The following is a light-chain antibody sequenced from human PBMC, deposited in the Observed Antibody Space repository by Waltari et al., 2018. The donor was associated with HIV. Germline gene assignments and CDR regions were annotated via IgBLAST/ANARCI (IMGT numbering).Light chain of an antibody. CDR1: QEIGND. J-gene: IGKJ2*01. V-gene: IGKV1-6*01. CDR3: LQDYTYPRT. CDR2: GAS. Sequence: AIQMSQSPSSLSASVGDRVTITCRASQEIGNDLAWYQQKLGEAPKLLIYGASILHSGVSSRFSGSGSGRDFTLTISGLQPEDFAIYYCLQDYTYPRTFG.